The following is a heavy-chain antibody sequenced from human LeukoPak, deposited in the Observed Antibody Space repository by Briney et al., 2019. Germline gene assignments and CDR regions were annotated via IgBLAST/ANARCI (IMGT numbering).Heavy chain of an antibody. CDR1: GFTFSSYS. CDR2: ISSSSSYI. Sequence: GGSLRLSCAASGFTFSSYSMNWVRQAPGKGLEWVSSISSSSSYIYYADSVKGRFTISRDNAKNSLYLQMNSLRAEDTAVYYCARENYFDNYFDYWGQGTLVTVSS. J-gene: IGHJ4*02. V-gene: IGHV3-21*01. CDR3: ARENYFDNYFDY. D-gene: IGHD3-22*01.